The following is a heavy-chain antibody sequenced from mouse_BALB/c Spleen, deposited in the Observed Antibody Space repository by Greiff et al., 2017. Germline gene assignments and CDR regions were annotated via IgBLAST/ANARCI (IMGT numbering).Heavy chain of an antibody. CDR1: GFTFSSYA. V-gene: IGHV5-6-5*01. D-gene: IGHD2-1*01. Sequence: EVMLVESGGGLVKPGGSLKLSCAASGFTFSSYAMSWVRQTPEKRLEWVASISSGGSTYYPDSVKGRFTISRDNARNILYLQMSSLRSEDTAMYYCARGRNSDAMDYWGQGTSVTVSS. J-gene: IGHJ4*01. CDR3: ARGRNSDAMDY. CDR2: ISSGGST.